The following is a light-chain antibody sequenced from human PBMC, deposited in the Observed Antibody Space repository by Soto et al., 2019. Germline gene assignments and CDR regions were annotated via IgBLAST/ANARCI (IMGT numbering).Light chain of an antibody. V-gene: IGKV1-5*01. CDR2: DAS. J-gene: IGKJ1*01. CDR1: QSISHW. CDR3: QQYNTYSPTWT. Sequence: DIQMTQSPSTLSASVGDRVTITCRASQSISHWLAWYQQKPGQPPKLLIYDASILEGGVPSRFSGSGSGTAFTLTISSLQRDDSATYYCQQYNTYSPTWTFSQGTEVDSK.